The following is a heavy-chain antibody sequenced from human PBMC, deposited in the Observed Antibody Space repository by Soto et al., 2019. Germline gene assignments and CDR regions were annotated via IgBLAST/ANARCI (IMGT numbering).Heavy chain of an antibody. Sequence: QVQLVESGGGGVQPGRSLRLSCAASGFTFSSYGMHWVRQAPGKGLEWVAVISYDGSNKYYADSVQGRFTISRDKSKNTLYLQMNSLRAEDTAVYYCAKALTGAARANYSYYYGMDVWGQGTTVTVSS. CDR1: GFTFSSYG. V-gene: IGHV3-30*18. J-gene: IGHJ6*02. CDR3: AKALTGAARANYSYYYGMDV. CDR2: ISYDGSNK. D-gene: IGHD6-6*01.